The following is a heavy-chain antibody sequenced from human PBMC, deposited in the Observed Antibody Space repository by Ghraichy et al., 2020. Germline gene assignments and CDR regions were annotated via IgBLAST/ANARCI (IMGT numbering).Heavy chain of an antibody. Sequence: GSLRLSCAASGFTVSSNYMSWVRQAPGKGLEWVSVIYSGGSTYYADSVKGRFTISRHNSKNTLYLQMNSLRAEDTAVYYCARDLSSSSWYKTRTYYYYGMDVWGQGTTVTVSS. D-gene: IGHD6-13*01. CDR1: GFTVSSNY. V-gene: IGHV3-53*04. CDR3: ARDLSSSSWYKTRTYYYYGMDV. CDR2: IYSGGST. J-gene: IGHJ6*02.